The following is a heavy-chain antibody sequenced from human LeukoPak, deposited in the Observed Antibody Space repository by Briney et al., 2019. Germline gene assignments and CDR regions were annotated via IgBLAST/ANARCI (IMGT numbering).Heavy chain of an antibody. V-gene: IGHV1-69*13. CDR2: IIPIFGTA. J-gene: IGHJ3*02. D-gene: IGHD3-22*01. CDR3: AVYYYDSSGYSRGAFDI. Sequence: SVNVSCKASGYTFISYYTHWVRQAPGQGLEWMGGIIPIFGTANYAQKFQGRVTITADESTSTAYMELSSLRSEDTAVYYCAVYYYDSSGYSRGAFDIWGQGTMVTVSS. CDR1: GYTFISYY.